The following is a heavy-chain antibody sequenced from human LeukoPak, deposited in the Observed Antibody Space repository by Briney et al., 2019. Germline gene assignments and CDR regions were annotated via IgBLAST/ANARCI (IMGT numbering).Heavy chain of an antibody. D-gene: IGHD2-2*02. V-gene: IGHV4-38-2*02. CDR1: GSSISSGYY. CDR2: IYHSGNT. CDR3: ARGRRCSSTSCYTGYYYYMDV. Sequence: SETLSLTCSVSGSSISSGYYWGWIRQPPGKGLEWIGSIYHSGNTYYNPSLKSRVTTSVDTSKNQFSLKLSSVTAADTAVYYCARGRRCSSTSCYTGYYYYMDVWGKGTTVTVSS. J-gene: IGHJ6*03.